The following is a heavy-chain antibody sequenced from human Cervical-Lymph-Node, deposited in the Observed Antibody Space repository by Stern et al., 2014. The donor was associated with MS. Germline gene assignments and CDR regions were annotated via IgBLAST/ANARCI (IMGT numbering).Heavy chain of an antibody. V-gene: IGHV1-18*01. D-gene: IGHD6-25*01. Sequence: VQLVESGAEVKKPGASVKVSCKASGHTTTTYGFTWVRQAPGQGLEWMGWISAHNGNTNYVQKFQGRVTMTTNTSTSTGFMELRSLRSDDTAVYYCATFVATAGTFNYWGQGTLVTVSS. CDR2: ISAHNGNT. CDR3: ATFVATAGTFNY. J-gene: IGHJ4*02. CDR1: GHTTTTYG.